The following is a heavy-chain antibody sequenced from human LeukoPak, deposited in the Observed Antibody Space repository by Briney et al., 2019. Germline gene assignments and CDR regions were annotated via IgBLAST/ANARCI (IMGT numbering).Heavy chain of an antibody. Sequence: ASVKVSCKASGYTFSSYDINWVRQATGQGLEWMGWMNPNSGDRGYAQKFQGRVTMTRNTSISTAYMELSSLRSEDTAVYYCATWYYYDSSDYYLADYWGQGTLVTVSS. V-gene: IGHV1-8*02. D-gene: IGHD3-22*01. J-gene: IGHJ4*02. CDR1: GYTFSSYD. CDR2: MNPNSGDR. CDR3: ATWYYYDSSDYYLADY.